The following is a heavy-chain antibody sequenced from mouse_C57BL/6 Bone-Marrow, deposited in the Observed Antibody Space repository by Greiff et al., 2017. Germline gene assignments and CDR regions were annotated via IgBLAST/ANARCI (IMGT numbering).Heavy chain of an antibody. CDR1: GYAFRSSW. CDR3: ARGGYDAWFAY. J-gene: IGHJ3*01. V-gene: IGHV1-82*01. D-gene: IGHD2-2*01. Sequence: QVQLQQSGPELVKPGASVKISCKASGYAFRSSWMNWVKQRPGKGLEWIGRIYPGAGDTNYNGKFKGKATLTADKSSSTAYMHLSSLTSEDSAVYFCARGGYDAWFAYWGQGTLVTVSA. CDR2: IYPGAGDT.